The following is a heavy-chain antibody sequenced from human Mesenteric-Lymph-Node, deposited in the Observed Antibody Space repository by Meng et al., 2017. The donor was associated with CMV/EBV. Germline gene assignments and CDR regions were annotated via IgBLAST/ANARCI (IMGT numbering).Heavy chain of an antibody. D-gene: IGHD6-13*01. CDR1: GFSVNSSY. CDR2: IYSDGRT. CDR3: AGYPQTYPYGSSS. Sequence: GGSLRLSCAASGFSVNSSYMSWVRQAPGKGLECVSVIYSDGRTYYADSVKGRFTISRDISKNTLFLQMSSLRAEDTAMYYCAGYPQTYPYGSSSWGQGTLVTVSS. J-gene: IGHJ4*02. V-gene: IGHV3-53*01.